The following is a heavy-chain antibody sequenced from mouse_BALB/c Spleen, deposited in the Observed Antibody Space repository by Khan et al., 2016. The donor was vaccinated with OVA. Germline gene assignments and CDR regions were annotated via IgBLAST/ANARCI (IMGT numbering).Heavy chain of an antibody. Sequence: QVQLKQSGAELARPGASVKMSCKASGYTFTSYTIHWIKQRPGQGLEWIGFVNPSSAYTNYNQKFKDKATLTADKSSTTAYMQLSSLTSDDSTVYYYARDGAYYRNDGWFAYWGQGTLVTVSA. J-gene: IGHJ3*01. V-gene: IGHV1-4*01. CDR2: VNPSSAYT. D-gene: IGHD2-14*01. CDR1: GYTFTSYT. CDR3: ARDGAYYRNDGWFAY.